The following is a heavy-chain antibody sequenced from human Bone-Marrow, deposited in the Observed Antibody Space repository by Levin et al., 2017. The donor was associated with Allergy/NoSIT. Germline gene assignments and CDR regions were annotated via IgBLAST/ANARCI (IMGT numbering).Heavy chain of an antibody. Sequence: SETLSLTCTVSGGSVSSDRYYWSWIRQPPGKGLEWIGYIYYSGSTNYNPSLKSRVTMSLDTPKNQFSLKLSSVTAADTAVYYCARDSIVLAGIDYWGRGTLVTVSS. CDR1: GGSVSSDRYY. CDR3: ARDSIVLAGIDY. J-gene: IGHJ4*02. V-gene: IGHV4-61*01. D-gene: IGHD6-19*01. CDR2: IYYSGST.